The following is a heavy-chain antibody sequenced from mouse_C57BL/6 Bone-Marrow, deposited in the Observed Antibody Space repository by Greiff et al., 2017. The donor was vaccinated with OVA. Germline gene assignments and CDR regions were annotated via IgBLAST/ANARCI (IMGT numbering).Heavy chain of an antibody. CDR2: IYPRSGNT. CDR3: ARRAYYYGSSGYFDV. Sequence: QVQLQQSGAELARPGASVKLSCKASGYTFTSYGISWVKQRTGQGLEWIGEIYPRSGNTYYNEKFKGKATLTADKSSSTAYMELRSLTSEDSAVYFCARRAYYYGSSGYFDVWGTGTTVTVSS. D-gene: IGHD1-1*01. CDR1: GYTFTSYG. J-gene: IGHJ1*03. V-gene: IGHV1-81*01.